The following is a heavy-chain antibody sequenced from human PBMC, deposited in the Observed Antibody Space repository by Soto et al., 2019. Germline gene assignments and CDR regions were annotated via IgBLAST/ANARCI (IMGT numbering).Heavy chain of an antibody. CDR2: ISGSGGST. CDR1: GFTFSSYA. Sequence: PGGSLRLSCAASGFTFSSYAMSWVRQAPGKGLEWVSAISGSGGSTYYADSVKGRFTISRDNSKNTLYLQMNSLRAEDTAVYYCAKFLGVLAAALPWAQDRPLAYWGRGTLVTGS. D-gene: IGHD1-26*01. V-gene: IGHV3-23*01. J-gene: IGHJ4*02. CDR3: AKFLGVLAAALPWAQDRPLAY.